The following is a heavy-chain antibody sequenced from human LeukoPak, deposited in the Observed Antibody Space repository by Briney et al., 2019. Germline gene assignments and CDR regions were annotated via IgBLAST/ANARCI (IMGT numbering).Heavy chain of an antibody. CDR3: ARAPKDYFDY. J-gene: IGHJ4*02. D-gene: IGHD2-15*01. V-gene: IGHV4-59*01. CDR2: IYYGGST. Sequence: SXXXSLXXTVSXGSISSYYWSXVRXPPGXXXEWIGYIYYGGSTNYNPSLKSRVTISVDTSKNQFSLKLSSVTAADTAVYYCARAPKDYFDYWGQGTLVTVSS. CDR1: XGSISSYY.